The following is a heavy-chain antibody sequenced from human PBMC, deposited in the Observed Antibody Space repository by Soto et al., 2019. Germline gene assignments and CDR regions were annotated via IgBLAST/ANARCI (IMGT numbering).Heavy chain of an antibody. CDR3: ARDIWSGDYKWFDS. J-gene: IGHJ5*01. CDR1: TISINVHG. CDR2: ISNDGRVQ. D-gene: IGHD3-3*01. Sequence: GVSLSLSCTSSTISINVHGIQWVRQAPAKGLEWLAFISNDGRVQYYADSVKGRFTISRDYSKNTVDLQMNSLRNEETAVYYCARDIWSGDYKWFDSWGPGTLVTGSS. V-gene: IGHV3-30*03.